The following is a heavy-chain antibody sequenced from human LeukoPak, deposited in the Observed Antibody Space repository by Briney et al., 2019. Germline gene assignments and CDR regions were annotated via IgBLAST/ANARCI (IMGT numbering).Heavy chain of an antibody. V-gene: IGHV1-24*01. Sequence: ASVKVSCKVSGYTLTELSMHRVRQAPGKGLEWMGGFDPEDGETIYAQKFQGRVTMTEDTSTDTAYMELSSLRSEDTAVYYCATDSLDYDSSGYANWGQGTLVTVSS. D-gene: IGHD3-22*01. J-gene: IGHJ1*01. CDR2: FDPEDGET. CDR1: GYTLTELS. CDR3: ATDSLDYDSSGYAN.